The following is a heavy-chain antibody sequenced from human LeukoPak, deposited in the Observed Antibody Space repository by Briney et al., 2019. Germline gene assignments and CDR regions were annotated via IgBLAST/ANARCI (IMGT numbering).Heavy chain of an antibody. V-gene: IGHV5-51*01. Sequence: GESLKISCKGSGYSFTSYWIGWVRQMPGKGLEWMGIIYPGDSDTRYSPSFQGQVTISADKSISTAYLQRSSLKASDTAMYYCARLYQVLLWLLDYWGQGTLVTVSS. CDR1: GYSFTSYW. D-gene: IGHD5-18*01. CDR2: IYPGDSDT. J-gene: IGHJ4*02. CDR3: ARLYQVLLWLLDY.